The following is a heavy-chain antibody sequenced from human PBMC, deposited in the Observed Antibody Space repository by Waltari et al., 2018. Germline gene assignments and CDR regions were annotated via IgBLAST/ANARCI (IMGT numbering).Heavy chain of an antibody. CDR1: GFIFNNYA. CDR3: AKAHFYDTSGYIEH. J-gene: IGHJ5*02. Sequence: EVQVLGSGGGLVQPGGSLRLTCAASGFIFNNYAINWVRQAPGKGLEWVSGINGYGDKTDYADSVKGRFTLSRDNSRNTLSLQMNSLRAEDTAVYYCAKAHFYDTSGYIEHWGQGTLVTVSS. V-gene: IGHV3-23*01. D-gene: IGHD3-22*01. CDR2: INGYGDKT.